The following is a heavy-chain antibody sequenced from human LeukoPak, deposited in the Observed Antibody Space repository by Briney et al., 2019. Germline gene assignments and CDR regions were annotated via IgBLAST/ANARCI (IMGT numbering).Heavy chain of an antibody. Sequence: PGGSLRLSCAASGFTFSSYLMNWVRQAPGKGLEWVANIKKDGSEKYYVDSVKGRFTISRDNAKNSLYVQMNSLRAEDTAVYYCARAIVTPLYQYYYMDVWGKGTTVTVSS. D-gene: IGHD1-26*01. V-gene: IGHV3-7*01. CDR1: GFTFSSYL. CDR3: ARAIVTPLYQYYYMDV. J-gene: IGHJ6*03. CDR2: IKKDGSEK.